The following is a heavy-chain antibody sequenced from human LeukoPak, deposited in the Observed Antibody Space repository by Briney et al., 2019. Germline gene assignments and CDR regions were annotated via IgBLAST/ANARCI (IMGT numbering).Heavy chain of an antibody. D-gene: IGHD5-18*01. Sequence: PGGSLRLSCAASGFSLSRYWMSWVRQAPGEGLEWVANIKKDGSEKYYVDSVKGRFTISRDNAKTSVYLQMNSLRAEDTAVYYCARHLSGVTGYTYGRGIDYWGQGTLVTVSS. CDR3: ARHLSGVTGYTYGRGIDY. CDR2: IKKDGSEK. V-gene: IGHV3-7*01. CDR1: GFSLSRYW. J-gene: IGHJ4*02.